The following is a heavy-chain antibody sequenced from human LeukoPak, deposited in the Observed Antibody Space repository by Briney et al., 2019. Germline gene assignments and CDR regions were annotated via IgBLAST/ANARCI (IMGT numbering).Heavy chain of an antibody. CDR1: GFTFSSYS. Sequence: PGGSLRLSCAASGFTFSSYSMNWVRQAPGKGLEWVSSISSSSYIYYADSVKGRFTISRDNAKNSLYLQMNSLRAEDTAVYYCAREYYYDSSGYYYAFDYWGQGTLVTVSS. D-gene: IGHD3-22*01. J-gene: IGHJ4*02. CDR2: ISSSSYI. V-gene: IGHV3-21*01. CDR3: AREYYYDSSGYYYAFDY.